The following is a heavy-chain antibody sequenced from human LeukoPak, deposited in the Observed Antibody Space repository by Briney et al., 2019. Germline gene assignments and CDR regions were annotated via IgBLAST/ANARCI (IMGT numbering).Heavy chain of an antibody. D-gene: IGHD1-1*01. J-gene: IGHJ2*01. CDR3: ARQTGPLWYFDL. CDR2: IYYSGST. V-gene: IGHV4-39*01. CDR1: GGSISSSSYY. Sequence: PSEALSLTCTVSGGSISSSSYYWGWIRQPPGKGLEWIGSIYYSGSTYYNPSLKSRVTISVDTSKNQFSLKLSSVTAADTAVYYCARQTGPLWYFDLWGRGTLVTVSS.